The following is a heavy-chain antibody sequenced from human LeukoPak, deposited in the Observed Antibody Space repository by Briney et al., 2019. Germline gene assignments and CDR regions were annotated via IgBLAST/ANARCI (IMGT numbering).Heavy chain of an antibody. CDR3: AKDRAPGLTRLPNWFDP. J-gene: IGHJ5*02. V-gene: IGHV3-30-3*01. Sequence: PGGSLRLSCAASGFTFSSYAMHWVRQAPGKGLEWVAVISYDGSNKYYADSVKGRFTISRDNSKNTLYLQMNSLRAEDTAVYYCAKDRAPGLTRLPNWFDPWGQGTLVTVSS. CDR1: GFTFSSYA. CDR2: ISYDGSNK. D-gene: IGHD2-15*01.